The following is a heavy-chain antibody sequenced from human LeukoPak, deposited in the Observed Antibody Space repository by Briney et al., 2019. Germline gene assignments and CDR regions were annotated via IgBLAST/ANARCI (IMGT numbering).Heavy chain of an antibody. V-gene: IGHV3-48*02. CDR1: GFTFSSYS. J-gene: IGHJ3*02. CDR2: ISASSSTM. Sequence: PGGSLRLSCAASGFTFSSYSMNWVRQAPGKGLEWVSYISASSSTMDYKDSVKGRFTISRDSAKNSLFLQMNSLRDEDTAVYYCARDSSWAFDIWGQGTMVTVSS. CDR3: ARDSSWAFDI.